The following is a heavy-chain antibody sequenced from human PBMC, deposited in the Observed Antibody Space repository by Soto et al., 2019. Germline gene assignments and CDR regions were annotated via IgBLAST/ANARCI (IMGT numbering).Heavy chain of an antibody. CDR1: GGYISSHY. D-gene: IGHD3-16*01. V-gene: IGHV4-59*11. CDR2: IYYSGST. CDR3: ARGGGDALYGLDV. J-gene: IGHJ6*02. Sequence: QVQLQESGPGLVKPSETLSLTCTVSGGYISSHYWSWIRQPPGKGLEYIGYIYYSGSTKYNPSLKSRVTISVGTSKNQFSLKLSSVTAADTAVYYCARGGGDALYGLDVWGQGTTVTVSS.